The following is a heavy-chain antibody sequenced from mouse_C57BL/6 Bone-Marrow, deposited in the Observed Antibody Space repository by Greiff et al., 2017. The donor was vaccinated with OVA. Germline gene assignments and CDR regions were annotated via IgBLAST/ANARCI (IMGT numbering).Heavy chain of an antibody. Sequence: VQLQQSGAELVRPGASVKLSCTASGFNIKDDYMHWVKQRPEQGLEWIGWIDPENGDTEYASKFQGKATITADTSSNTAYLQLSSLTSEDTAVYYCTTDSNYGMDYWGQGTSVTVSS. CDR3: TTDSNYGMDY. CDR2: IDPENGDT. CDR1: GFNIKDDY. J-gene: IGHJ4*01. D-gene: IGHD2-5*01. V-gene: IGHV14-4*01.